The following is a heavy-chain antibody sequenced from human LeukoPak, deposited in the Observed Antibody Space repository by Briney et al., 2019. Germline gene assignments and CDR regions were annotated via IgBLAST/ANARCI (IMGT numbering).Heavy chain of an antibody. V-gene: IGHV3-74*01. CDR1: GFTFSNYW. J-gene: IGHJ4*02. Sequence: GGSLRLSCVASGFTFSNYWMHWVRQDPGKGLVWVSFIKPDGSTSNYADPVKGRFTISRDNDKNALYLQMNSLRAEDTAVYYCARSPRRGHIVVVTAIPNFDYWGRGTLVTVSS. CDR3: ARSPRRGHIVVVTAIPNFDY. CDR2: IKPDGSTS. D-gene: IGHD2-21*02.